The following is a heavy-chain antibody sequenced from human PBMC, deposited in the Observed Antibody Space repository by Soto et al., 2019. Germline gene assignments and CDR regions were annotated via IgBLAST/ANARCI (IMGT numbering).Heavy chain of an antibody. CDR2: IIPIFGTA. Sequence: QVQLVQSGAEVKKPGSSVKVSCKASGGTFSSYAISWVRQAPGQGLEWMGGIIPIFGTANYAQKFQGRVTITADESTSTAYMELSSLRSEDTAVYYCAGGKTHYYGSGSYGWFDPWGQGTLVTVSS. CDR3: AGGKTHYYGSGSYGWFDP. D-gene: IGHD3-10*01. J-gene: IGHJ5*02. V-gene: IGHV1-69*01. CDR1: GGTFSSYA.